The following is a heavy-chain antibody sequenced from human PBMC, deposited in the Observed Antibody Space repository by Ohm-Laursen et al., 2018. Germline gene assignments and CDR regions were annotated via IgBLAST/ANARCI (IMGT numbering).Heavy chain of an antibody. Sequence: GTLSLTCAVYGGSFSAYYWSWIRQPPGKGLEWIGEINHRGSTDYNPSLKRRVTISVDTSKKQFSLKLSSVTAADTAMYYCAAWHGYFDIWGRGTLVTASS. CDR1: GGSFSAYY. J-gene: IGHJ2*01. V-gene: IGHV4-34*01. CDR3: AAWHGYFDI. CDR2: INHRGST.